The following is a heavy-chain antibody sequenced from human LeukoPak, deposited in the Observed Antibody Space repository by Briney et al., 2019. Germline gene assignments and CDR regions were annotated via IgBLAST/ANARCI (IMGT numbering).Heavy chain of an antibody. CDR2: IKQDGSEK. CDR1: GFTFSSYW. CDR3: ARDYYDFWSGFGAFDI. J-gene: IGHJ3*02. Sequence: GGSLRLSCAASGFTFSSYWMSWVRQAPGKGLEWVANIKQDGSEKYYVDSVKGRFTISRDNAKNSLYLQMNSLRAEGTAVYYCARDYYDFWSGFGAFDIWGQGTMVTVSS. D-gene: IGHD3-3*01. V-gene: IGHV3-7*01.